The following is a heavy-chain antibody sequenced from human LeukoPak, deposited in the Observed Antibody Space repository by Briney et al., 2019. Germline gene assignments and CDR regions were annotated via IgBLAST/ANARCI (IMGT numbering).Heavy chain of an antibody. CDR1: GFTVSSNY. Sequence: GGSLRLSCAASGFTVSSNYMSWVRQAPGKGLEWVSVIYSGGSTYYADSVKGRFTISRDNSKNTLYLQMNSLRAEDTAVYYCACDYETGASICWGQGTLVTASS. CDR2: IYSGGST. V-gene: IGHV3-66*01. J-gene: IGHJ4*02. D-gene: IGHD5-12*01. CDR3: ACDYETGASIC.